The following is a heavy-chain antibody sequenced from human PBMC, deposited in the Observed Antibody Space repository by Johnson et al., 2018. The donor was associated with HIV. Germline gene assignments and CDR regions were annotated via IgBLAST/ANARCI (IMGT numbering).Heavy chain of an antibody. D-gene: IGHD3-10*01. CDR1: GFSFDGYA. Sequence: QLVESGGVAVQPGGSLRLSCAASGFSFDGYAMHWVRQAPGKGLEWVSLISWDGGNTYYADFVKGRFIISRDNNKKSLYLQMNSLRADDTALYFCAKDSDSYYYGSGDAFDIWGQGTMVTVSS. CDR2: ISWDGGNT. V-gene: IGHV3-43D*03. J-gene: IGHJ3*02. CDR3: AKDSDSYYYGSGDAFDI.